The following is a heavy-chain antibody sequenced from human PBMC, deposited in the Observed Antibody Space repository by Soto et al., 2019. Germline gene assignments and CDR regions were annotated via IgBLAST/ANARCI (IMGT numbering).Heavy chain of an antibody. D-gene: IGHD6-19*01. CDR1: GGTFSSYA. V-gene: IGHV1-69*05. Sequence: GASVKVSCKASGGTFSSYAISWVRQAPGQGLEWMGGIIPIFGTANYAQKLQGRVTMTTDTSTSTAYMELRSLRSDDTAVYYCARDATEQWLAPDYWGQGTLVTVSS. J-gene: IGHJ4*02. CDR2: IIPIFGTA. CDR3: ARDATEQWLAPDY.